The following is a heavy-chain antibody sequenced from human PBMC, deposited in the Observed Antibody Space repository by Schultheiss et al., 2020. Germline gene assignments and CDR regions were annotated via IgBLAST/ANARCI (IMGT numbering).Heavy chain of an antibody. D-gene: IGHD6-19*01. Sequence: GGSLRLSCAASGFTFSSYGMHWVRQAPGKGLEWVAVISYDGSNKYYADSVKGRFTISRDNSKNTLYLQMNSLRAEDTAVYYCAKDLDGIAVAGKYFQHWGQGTLVTVYS. V-gene: IGHV3-30*18. J-gene: IGHJ1*01. CDR1: GFTFSSYG. CDR3: AKDLDGIAVAGKYFQH. CDR2: ISYDGSNK.